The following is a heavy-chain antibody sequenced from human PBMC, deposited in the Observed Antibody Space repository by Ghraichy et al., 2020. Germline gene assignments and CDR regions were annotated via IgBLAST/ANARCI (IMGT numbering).Heavy chain of an antibody. V-gene: IGHV3-33*08. CDR1: GFTFSSYG. D-gene: IGHD3-3*01. J-gene: IGHJ6*02. Sequence: GGSLRLSCAASGFTFSSYGMHWVRQAPGKGLEWVAVIWYDGSNKYYADSVKGRFTISRDNSKNTLYLQMNSLRAEDTAVYYCARAPDDFWSGDYYYGMDVWGQGTTVTVSS. CDR3: ARAPDDFWSGDYYYGMDV. CDR2: IWYDGSNK.